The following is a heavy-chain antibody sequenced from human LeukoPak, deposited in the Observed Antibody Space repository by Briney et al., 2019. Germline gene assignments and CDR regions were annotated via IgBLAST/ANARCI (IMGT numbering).Heavy chain of an antibody. Sequence: SETLSLTCAVSGGSFSGYYWSWIRQPPGKGLEGIGEINHSGSTNYNPSLKSRVTISVDTSKNQFSLKLSSVTAADTAVYYCARGSPRGSSSRFDPWGQGTLVTVSS. CDR3: ARGSPRGSSSRFDP. V-gene: IGHV4-34*01. CDR1: GGSFSGYY. D-gene: IGHD6-6*01. CDR2: INHSGST. J-gene: IGHJ5*02.